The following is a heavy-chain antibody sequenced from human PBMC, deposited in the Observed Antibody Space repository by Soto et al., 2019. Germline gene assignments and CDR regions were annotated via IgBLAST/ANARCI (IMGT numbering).Heavy chain of an antibody. J-gene: IGHJ5*02. CDR2: ISGSGFKK. V-gene: IGHV3-23*01. CDR1: GFIFENFG. D-gene: IGHD3-16*02. Sequence: GSLRLSCAASGFIFENFGMSWVRQAPGKGLEWISSISGSGFKKYYADSVKGRFTISRDNSKSTVYLELNNLSAEDTAVYYCARSSGGVFGIIIEGSNWLAPWGQGSLVTVSS. CDR3: ARSSGGVFGIIIEGSNWLAP.